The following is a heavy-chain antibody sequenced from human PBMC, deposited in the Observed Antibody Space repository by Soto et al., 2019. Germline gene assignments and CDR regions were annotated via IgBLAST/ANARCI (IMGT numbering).Heavy chain of an antibody. CDR3: ARVPDR. CDR1: GGSISSGGYS. D-gene: IGHD2-2*01. V-gene: IGHV4-30-2*01. J-gene: IGHJ5*02. CDR2: IYHSGST. Sequence: SETLSHTCAFSGGSISSGGYSWSWIRQPPGKGLEWIGYIYHSGSTYYNPSLKSRVTISVDRSKNQFSLKLSSVTAADTAVYYCARVPDRWGQGTLVTVSS.